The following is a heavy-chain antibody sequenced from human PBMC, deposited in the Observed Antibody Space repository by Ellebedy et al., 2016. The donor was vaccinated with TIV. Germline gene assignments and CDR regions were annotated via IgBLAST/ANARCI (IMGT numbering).Heavy chain of an antibody. CDR1: GFNFGGHA. Sequence: GESLKISCTASGFNFGGHAMKWVRQAQGKGLEWVSSIGGSGYSTHYADSVQGRFTISRDNSRNTLYLQMNSLRGEDTAVYFCAKDVRYTTGWGGALDIWGQGAMVIVSS. J-gene: IGHJ3*02. D-gene: IGHD2-8*02. V-gene: IGHV3-23*01. CDR3: AKDVRYTTGWGGALDI. CDR2: IGGSGYST.